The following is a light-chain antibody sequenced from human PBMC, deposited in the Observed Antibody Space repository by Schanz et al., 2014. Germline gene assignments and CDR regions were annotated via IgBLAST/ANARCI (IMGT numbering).Light chain of an antibody. Sequence: DIVMTQSPDSLAVSLGERATINCKSSQSVLYSSDNKNFLAWYQQKPGQPPKLLIYWASTRESGVPDRFSGGGSRTDFTLTISSLQAEDVAVYCCQQYYNTPFTFGPGTKVDVK. CDR1: QSVLYSSDNKNF. CDR2: WAS. J-gene: IGKJ3*01. CDR3: QQYYNTPFT. V-gene: IGKV4-1*01.